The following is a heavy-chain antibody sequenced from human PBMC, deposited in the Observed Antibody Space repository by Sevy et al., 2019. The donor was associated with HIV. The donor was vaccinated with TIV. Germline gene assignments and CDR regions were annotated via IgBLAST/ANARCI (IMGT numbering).Heavy chain of an antibody. J-gene: IGHJ4*02. CDR3: ATTKDYYDSSGYPFDY. D-gene: IGHD3-22*01. CDR2: LDPEDDET. CDR1: GYSVIEFS. V-gene: IGHV1-24*01. Sequence: ASVKVSCKVSGYSVIEFSMHWVRQAPGKGLEWMGTLDPEDDETIYAQKIQGRVTMTEDTSTDTAYMELSSLRSEDTAVYYCATTKDYYDSSGYPFDYWGQGTLVTVSS.